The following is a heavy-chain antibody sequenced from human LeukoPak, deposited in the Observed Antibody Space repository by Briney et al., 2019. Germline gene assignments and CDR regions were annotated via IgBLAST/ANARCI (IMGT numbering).Heavy chain of an antibody. V-gene: IGHV4-59*01. J-gene: IGHJ2*01. CDR3: ARVVVGAPLHWYFDL. CDR2: IYYSGST. CDR1: VGSISSYY. D-gene: IGHD1-26*01. Sequence: PSETLSLTCTVSVGSISSYYWSWIRQPPGKALEWSGYIYYSGSTNYNPSLKSRVTISVDTSKNQFSLKLSSVTAADTAVYYCARVVVGAPLHWYFDLWGRGTLVTVSS.